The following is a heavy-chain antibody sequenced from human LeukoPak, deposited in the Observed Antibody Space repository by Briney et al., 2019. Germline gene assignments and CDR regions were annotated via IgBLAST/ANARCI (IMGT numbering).Heavy chain of an antibody. CDR3: ARDRYDILTGYYTGYFDL. D-gene: IGHD3-9*01. CDR1: GGSVSSGSYY. Sequence: SETLSLTCTVSGGSVSSGSYYWSWIRQPPGKGLEWIGHIYYSGSTNYNTSLKSRVTISVDTSKNQFSLKLSSVTAADTAVYYCARDRYDILTGYYTGYFDLWGRGTLVTVSS. V-gene: IGHV4-61*01. CDR2: IYYSGST. J-gene: IGHJ2*01.